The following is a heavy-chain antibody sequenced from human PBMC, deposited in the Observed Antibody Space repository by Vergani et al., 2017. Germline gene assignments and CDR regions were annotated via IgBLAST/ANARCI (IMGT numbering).Heavy chain of an antibody. CDR2: IWYDGSNK. CDR1: GFTSSRYG. V-gene: IGHV3-33*01. CDR3: ARDGGMGGDAGLRD. J-gene: IGHJ4*02. Sequence: QVQLVESGGGVVQPGRSLRLSCAASGFTSSRYGMHWVRQAPGKGLEWVAGIWYDGSNKYYADSVKGRFTISSDSSKNTLYLQMNSLRAEDTAVYYCARDGGMGGDAGLRDWGQGTLVTVSS. D-gene: IGHD2-15*01.